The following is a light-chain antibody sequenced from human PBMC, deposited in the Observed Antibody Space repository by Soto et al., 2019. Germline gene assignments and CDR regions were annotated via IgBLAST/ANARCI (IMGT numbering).Light chain of an antibody. J-gene: IGKJ4*02. CDR2: GAS. CDR3: QKNGSSPLT. CDR1: QSVSSTS. V-gene: IGKV3-20*01. Sequence: EVVLTQSPGTLSLSPGERVTIICLASQSVSSTSLAWYQQKPGQTPRPLIYGASSRATGTPDRFSGSGSGTDFTLTISRLEPEDLAVYYCQKNGSSPLTFGGGTKVEI.